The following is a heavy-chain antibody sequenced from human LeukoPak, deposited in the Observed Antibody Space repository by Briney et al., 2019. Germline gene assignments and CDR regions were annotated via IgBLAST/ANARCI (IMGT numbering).Heavy chain of an antibody. CDR2: IKSKADGGTT. V-gene: IGHV3-15*01. Sequence: GGSLRLFCASSGFTFTDAWMRSVRQAPGKGLEWVGRIKSKADGGTTDYAAPVKGRFTISRDDSENTLYLQMNSLKTEDTAVYYCTRYYAASGSQYYVDYWDQGTLVTVPS. J-gene: IGHJ4*02. CDR1: GFTFTDAW. D-gene: IGHD3-22*01. CDR3: TRYYAASGSQYYVDY.